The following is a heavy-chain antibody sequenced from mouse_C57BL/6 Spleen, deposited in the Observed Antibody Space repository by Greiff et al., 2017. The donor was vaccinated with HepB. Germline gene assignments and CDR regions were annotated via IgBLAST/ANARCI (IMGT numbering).Heavy chain of an antibody. CDR1: GFTFSSYA. CDR3: ARDRDYGSSSDWYFDV. D-gene: IGHD1-1*01. Sequence: EVMLVESGGGLVKPGGSLKLSCAASGFTFSSYAMSWVRQTPEKRLEWVATISDGGSYTYYPDNVKGRFTISRDNAKNNLYLQMSHLKSEDTAVYYCARDRDYGSSSDWYFDVWGTGTTVTVSS. CDR2: ISDGGSYT. V-gene: IGHV5-4*01. J-gene: IGHJ1*03.